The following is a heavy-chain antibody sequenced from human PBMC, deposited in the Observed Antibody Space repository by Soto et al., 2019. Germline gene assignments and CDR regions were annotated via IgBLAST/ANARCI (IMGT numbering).Heavy chain of an antibody. J-gene: IGHJ5*02. D-gene: IGHD3-3*01. CDR1: GFSLSTSGVG. V-gene: IGHV2-5*01. CDR2: IYWNDDK. Sequence: GSGPTLVNPTQTLTLTCTFSGFSLSTSGVGVGWIRQPPGKALEWLALIYWNDDKRYSPSLKSRLTITKDTSKNQVVLTMTNMDPVDTATYYCAHSSPVYYDFWSGYYTQNWFDPWGQGTLVTVSS. CDR3: AHSSPVYYDFWSGYYTQNWFDP.